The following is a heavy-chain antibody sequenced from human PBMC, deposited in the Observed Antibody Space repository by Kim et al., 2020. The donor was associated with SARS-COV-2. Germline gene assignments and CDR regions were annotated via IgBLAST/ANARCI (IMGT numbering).Heavy chain of an antibody. Sequence: GGSLRLSCAASGFTFSSYGMHWVRQAPGKGLEWVAVIWYDGSNKYYADSVKGRFTISRDNSKNTLYLQMNSLRAEDTAVYYCARDRVYYDSSGYYFLDYWGQGTLVTVSS. CDR1: GFTFSSYG. V-gene: IGHV3-33*01. CDR2: IWYDGSNK. J-gene: IGHJ4*02. CDR3: ARDRVYYDSSGYYFLDY. D-gene: IGHD3-22*01.